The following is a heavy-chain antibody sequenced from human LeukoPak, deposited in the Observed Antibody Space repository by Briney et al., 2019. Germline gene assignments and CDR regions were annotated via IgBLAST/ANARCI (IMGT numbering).Heavy chain of an antibody. Sequence: SETLSLTCTVSGYSISSGYYWGWIRQPPGKGLEWIGSIYHSGSTYYNPSLKSRVTISVDTSKNQFSLKLSSVTAADTAVYYCARDGAVAADYWGQGTLVTVSS. D-gene: IGHD6-19*01. CDR2: IYHSGST. J-gene: IGHJ4*02. CDR3: ARDGAVAADY. CDR1: GYSISSGYY. V-gene: IGHV4-38-2*02.